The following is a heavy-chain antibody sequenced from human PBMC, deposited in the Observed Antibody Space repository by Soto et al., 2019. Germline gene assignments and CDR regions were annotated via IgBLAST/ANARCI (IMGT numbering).Heavy chain of an antibody. D-gene: IGHD5-18*01. CDR1: GFSFSNYW. Sequence: EVQLVESGGGLVQPGGSLRLSCAASGFSFSNYWIHWVRQAPGKGLVWVSRIKTDGSSTDYAASVKGRFTISRDNAKNSLYLQMNSLAAEDTAVYYWGKRKGNTYGFFHWGQGTLVSVSS. J-gene: IGHJ4*02. V-gene: IGHV3-74*01. CDR3: GKRKGNTYGFFH. CDR2: IKTDGSST.